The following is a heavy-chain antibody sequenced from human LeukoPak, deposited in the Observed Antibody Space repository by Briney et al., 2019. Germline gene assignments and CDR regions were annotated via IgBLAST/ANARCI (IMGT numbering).Heavy chain of an antibody. Sequence: GGSLRLSCAASGFTFSRYWMHWVGQAPGKGLEWVSFISSSSSYIYYADSVKGRFTISRDNAKNSLYLQMNSLRAEDTAVYYCATKNYGGYFDSWGQGTLVTVSS. D-gene: IGHD1-7*01. J-gene: IGHJ4*02. CDR1: GFTFSRYW. CDR3: ATKNYGGYFDS. V-gene: IGHV3-21*01. CDR2: ISSSSSYI.